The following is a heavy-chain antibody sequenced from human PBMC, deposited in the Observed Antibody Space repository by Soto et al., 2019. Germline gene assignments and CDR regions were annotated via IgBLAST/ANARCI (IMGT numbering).Heavy chain of an antibody. Sequence: QVQLVQSGAEVKKPGSSVKVSCKASGGTFSRYAISWVRQAPGQGLEWMGGIIPIFGTANYAQKFQGRVTITADKSTSPAYMELRSLRSEATAVYYCPRGAPRGHCGGACYDFAYWGQGTLVTVSS. CDR3: PRGAPRGHCGGACYDFAY. CDR1: GGTFSRYA. J-gene: IGHJ4*02. CDR2: IIPIFGTA. D-gene: IGHD2-21*02. V-gene: IGHV1-69*06.